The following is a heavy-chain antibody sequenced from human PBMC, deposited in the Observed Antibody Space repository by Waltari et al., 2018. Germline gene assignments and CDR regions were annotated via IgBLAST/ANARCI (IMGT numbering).Heavy chain of an antibody. J-gene: IGHJ4*02. V-gene: IGHV4-34*01. CDR1: GGSFSGYY. D-gene: IGHD3-10*01. Sequence: QVQLQQWGAGLLKPSETLSLTCAVYGGSFSGYYWSWIRQPPGKGLEWIGEINHSGSTNYNPSLKSRVTISVDTSKNQFSLKLSSVTAADTAVYYWARGQLLWFGGVTGFDYWGQGTLVTVSS. CDR3: ARGQLLWFGGVTGFDY. CDR2: INHSGST.